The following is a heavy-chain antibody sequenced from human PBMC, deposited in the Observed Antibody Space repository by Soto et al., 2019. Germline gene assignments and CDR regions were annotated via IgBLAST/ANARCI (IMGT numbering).Heavy chain of an antibody. CDR3: ARRGGHGARGHYFAY. D-gene: IGHD4-17*01. CDR1: GYSFTSYW. V-gene: IGHV5-10-1*01. CDR2: IDPSDSYT. Sequence: EVQLVQSGAEVKKPGESLRISCKGSGYSFTSYWISWVRQMPGKGLEWMGRIDPSDSYTNYSPSFQGHVTISADKSISTAYLQWSSVKASDTAMYYCARRGGHGARGHYFAYWGQGTLVTVSS. J-gene: IGHJ4*02.